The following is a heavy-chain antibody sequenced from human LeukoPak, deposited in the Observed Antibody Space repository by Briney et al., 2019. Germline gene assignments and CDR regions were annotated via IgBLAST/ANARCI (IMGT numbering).Heavy chain of an antibody. CDR3: ASGGGWVFFN. V-gene: IGHV3-23*01. J-gene: IGHJ4*02. Sequence: GGSLRLSCAASGFTFSSYAMNWVRQAPGKGLEWVSAISGSGGSTYYADSVKGRFTISRDNAKNSLYLQMNSLRAEDTAVYYCASGGGWVFFNWGQGTLVTVSS. CDR1: GFTFSSYA. CDR2: ISGSGGST. D-gene: IGHD6-19*01.